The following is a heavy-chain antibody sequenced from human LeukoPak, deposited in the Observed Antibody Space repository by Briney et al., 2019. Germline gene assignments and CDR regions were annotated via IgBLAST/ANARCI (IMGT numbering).Heavy chain of an antibody. CDR2: IYPGDSDT. V-gene: IGHV5-51*01. CDR1: GYSFTSYW. D-gene: IGHD6-13*01. Sequence: GESLKISCKGSGYSFTSYWIGWVRQMPGKGLEWMGIIYPGDSDTRYSPSFQGQVTTSADKSISTAYLQWSSLKASDTAVYYCARHSGAAAGTGHYYYYMDVWGKGTTVTVSS. CDR3: ARHSGAAAGTGHYYYYMDV. J-gene: IGHJ6*03.